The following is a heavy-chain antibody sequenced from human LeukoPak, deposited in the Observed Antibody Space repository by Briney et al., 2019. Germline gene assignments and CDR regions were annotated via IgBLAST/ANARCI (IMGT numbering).Heavy chain of an antibody. V-gene: IGHV1-2*02. CDR2: INPNSGGT. CDR1: GYTFTGYY. CDR3: ARSTAITMIVVDP. D-gene: IGHD3-22*01. Sequence: ASVKVSCKASGYTFTGYYMHWVRQAPGQGLEWMGWINPNSGGTNYAQKFQGRVTITRDTSISTAYMELSSLRSEDAAVYYCARSTAITMIVVDPWGQGTLVTVSS. J-gene: IGHJ5*02.